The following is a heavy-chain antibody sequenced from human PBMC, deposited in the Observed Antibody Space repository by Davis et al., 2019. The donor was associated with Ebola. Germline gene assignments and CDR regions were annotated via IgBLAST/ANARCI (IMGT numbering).Heavy chain of an antibody. V-gene: IGHV3-30*14. CDR3: ARAGDILTGYYYYYYGMDV. J-gene: IGHJ6*02. CDR1: GFTFSSYA. D-gene: IGHD3-9*01. CDR2: ISYDGSNK. Sequence: PGGSLRLSCAASGFTFSSYAMHWVRQAPGKGLEWVAVISYDGSNKYYADSVKGRFTISRDNSKNTLYLQMGSLRAEDMAVYYCARAGDILTGYYYYYYGMDVWGQGTTVTVSS.